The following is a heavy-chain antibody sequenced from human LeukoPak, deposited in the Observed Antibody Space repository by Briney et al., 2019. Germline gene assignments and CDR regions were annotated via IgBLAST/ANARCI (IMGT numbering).Heavy chain of an antibody. CDR1: GFTFSSYS. J-gene: IGHJ4*02. Sequence: PGGSLRPSCAASGFTFSSYSMKWVRQAPGKGLEWVSSISSSSSYIYYADSVKGRFTISRDNAKNSLYLQMNSLRAEDTAVYYCARMEGYSSSWYDDYWGQGTLVTVSS. D-gene: IGHD6-13*01. V-gene: IGHV3-21*01. CDR2: ISSSSSYI. CDR3: ARMEGYSSSWYDDY.